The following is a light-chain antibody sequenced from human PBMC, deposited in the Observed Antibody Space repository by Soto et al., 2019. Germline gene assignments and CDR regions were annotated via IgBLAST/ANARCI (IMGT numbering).Light chain of an antibody. CDR1: SGHSSYA. Sequence: QLVLTQSPSASASLGASVKLTCTLSSGHSSYAIAWHQQQPEKGPRYLMKLNSDGRHSKGDGIPDRFSGSSSGAERYLTISGLQSEDEDDYYCQTWGTGIRVFGGGTKLTVL. CDR2: LNSDGRH. CDR3: QTWGTGIRV. V-gene: IGLV4-69*01. J-gene: IGLJ2*01.